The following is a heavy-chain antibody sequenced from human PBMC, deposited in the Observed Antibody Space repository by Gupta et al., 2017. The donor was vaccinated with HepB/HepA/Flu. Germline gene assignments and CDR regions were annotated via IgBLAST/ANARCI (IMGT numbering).Heavy chain of an antibody. Sequence: EVQLVESGGGLVQPGGSLRLSCAASGFTFSSYEMNWVRQAPGNGLEWVSYISSSGSTIYYADAGKGRFTISRDKAKNSLYLQMNSLRAEDTAVYYCARDLGNGSGWYSASVWGQGTLVTVSS. CDR1: GFTFSSYE. V-gene: IGHV3-48*03. J-gene: IGHJ4*02. CDR3: ARDLGNGSGWYSASV. D-gene: IGHD6-19*01. CDR2: ISSSGSTI.